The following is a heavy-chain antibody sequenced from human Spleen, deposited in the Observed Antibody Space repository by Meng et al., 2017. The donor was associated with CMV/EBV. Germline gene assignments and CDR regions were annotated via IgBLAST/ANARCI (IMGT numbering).Heavy chain of an antibody. J-gene: IGHJ4*02. V-gene: IGHV6-1*01. CDR2: TSYRSKWYF. Sequence: LSGDIVSTNSAAWNWVSQSPSRGLEWLGRTSYRSKWYFDYAESVKSRIIINPDTSKNQFSLQLNSVTPEDTAVYYCAREKAGAKDHWGQGTLVTVSS. D-gene: IGHD1-26*01. CDR3: AREKAGAKDH. CDR1: GDIVSTNSAA.